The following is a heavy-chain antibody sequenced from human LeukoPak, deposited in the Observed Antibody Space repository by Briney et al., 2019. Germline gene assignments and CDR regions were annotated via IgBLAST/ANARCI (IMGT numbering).Heavy chain of an antibody. J-gene: IGHJ4*02. V-gene: IGHV3-7*03. D-gene: IGHD3-10*01. CDR1: GFTFSNYW. CDR2: IKQDASEI. CDR3: GRLLWSTASSGIDY. Sequence: GGSLRLSCAASGFTFSNYWMSWVRQAPGKGLEWVANIKQDASEIYYVGSVKGRFIISRDNAKNSLFLQMNRLRAEDTAVYYCGRLLWSTASSGIDYWGQGTLVTVSS.